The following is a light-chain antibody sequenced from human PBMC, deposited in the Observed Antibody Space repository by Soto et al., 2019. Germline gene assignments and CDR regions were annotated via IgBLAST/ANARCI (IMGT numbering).Light chain of an antibody. CDR3: SSFTSSSTVV. Sequence: QSVLTQPASVSGSPGQSITISCTGTSSDIGGYNYVSWYQQHPGKAPELKIYDVSNRPSGVSNRFSGSKSANTASLNISGLQAEDEADYYCSSFTSSSTVVFGGGTKLTVL. CDR2: DVS. V-gene: IGLV2-14*01. J-gene: IGLJ2*01. CDR1: SSDIGGYNY.